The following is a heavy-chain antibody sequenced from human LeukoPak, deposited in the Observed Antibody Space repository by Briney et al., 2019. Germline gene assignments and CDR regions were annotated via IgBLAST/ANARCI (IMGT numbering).Heavy chain of an antibody. CDR2: INPNSGGT. V-gene: IGHV1-2*06. Sequence: ASVKVSCKASGYTFTGYYMHWVRQAPGQGLEWMGRINPNSGGTNYAQKFQGRVTMTRDTSICTAYMELTRLRSDDTAVYYCARANYGDYPLFWGQGTLVTVSS. CDR3: ARANYGDYPLF. D-gene: IGHD4-17*01. CDR1: GYTFTGYY. J-gene: IGHJ4*02.